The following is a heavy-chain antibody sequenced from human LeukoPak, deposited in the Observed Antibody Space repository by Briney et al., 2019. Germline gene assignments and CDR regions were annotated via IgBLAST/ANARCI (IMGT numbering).Heavy chain of an antibody. J-gene: IGHJ4*02. CDR3: ARRGADGWGFFDY. CDR2: VSESADRT. V-gene: IGHV3-23*01. Sequence: PGGSLRLSCAASGFTISTYVMNWVRQAPGKGLEWVSSVSESADRTFYADSVKGRFTISRDNSKNTLYLEMSSLRVEDTAVYYCARRGADGWGFFDYWGQGTLVTVSS. CDR1: GFTISTYV. D-gene: IGHD5-24*01.